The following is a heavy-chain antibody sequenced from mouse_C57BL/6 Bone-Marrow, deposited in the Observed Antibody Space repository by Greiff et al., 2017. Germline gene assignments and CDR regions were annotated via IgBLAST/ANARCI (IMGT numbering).Heavy chain of an antibody. D-gene: IGHD2-3*01. V-gene: IGHV1-81*01. CDR2: IYPRSGNT. CDR1: GYTFTSYG. CDR3: ARWGWSYYAMDY. Sequence: VQLQQSGAELARPGASVKLSCKASGYTFTSYGISWVKQRTGQGLEWIGEIYPRSGNTYYNEKFKGKATLTADKSSSTAYMELLSLTSEDSAVYFCARWGWSYYAMDYWGQGTSVTVSS. J-gene: IGHJ4*01.